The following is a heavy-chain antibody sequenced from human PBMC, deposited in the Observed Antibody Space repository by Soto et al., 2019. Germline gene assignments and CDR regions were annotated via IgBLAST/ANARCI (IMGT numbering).Heavy chain of an antibody. CDR1: GYSFTSYW. D-gene: IGHD7-27*01. J-gene: IGHJ6*02. CDR3: ARNDWGSYYYYGLDV. Sequence: PGGSLKISCKGSGYSFTSYWISWVRQMPGKGLEWMGRIDPSDSYTNYSPSFQGHVTISADKSISTAYLQWSSLKASDTAMYYCARNDWGSYYYYGLDVRAQGTTVTAS. CDR2: IDPSDSYT. V-gene: IGHV5-10-1*01.